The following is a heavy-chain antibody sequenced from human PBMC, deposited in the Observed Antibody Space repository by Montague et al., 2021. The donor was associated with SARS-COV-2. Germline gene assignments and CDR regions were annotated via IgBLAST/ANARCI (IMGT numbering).Heavy chain of an antibody. Sequence: SETLSLTCSDSGGSISGYYWSWLRQPPGKGLEWIGDIYYSGSTKYNPSLKSRVTISVDRSKNQFSPNLNSVTAADTAVYFCARLLRSCTNGVCRTYHYYAMDVWGQGSTVTVSS. CDR2: IYYSGST. J-gene: IGHJ6*02. D-gene: IGHD2-8*01. CDR3: ARLLRSCTNGVCRTYHYYAMDV. CDR1: GGSISGYY. V-gene: IGHV4-59*01.